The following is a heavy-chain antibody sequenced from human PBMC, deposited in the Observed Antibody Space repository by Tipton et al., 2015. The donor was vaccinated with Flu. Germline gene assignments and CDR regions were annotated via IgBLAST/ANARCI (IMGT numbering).Heavy chain of an antibody. CDR3: ARSPGGYTFDY. CDR2: ISYSGSS. D-gene: IGHD5-12*01. V-gene: IGHV4-59*12. Sequence: LRLSCAASGFTFINCGMHWIRQPPGKGLEWIGSISYSGSSHYNSSLMSRLSLSVHTSRNQFSLSLTSVTAADTAVYFCARSPGGYTFDYWGQGTLVTVSS. J-gene: IGHJ4*02. CDR1: GFTFINCG.